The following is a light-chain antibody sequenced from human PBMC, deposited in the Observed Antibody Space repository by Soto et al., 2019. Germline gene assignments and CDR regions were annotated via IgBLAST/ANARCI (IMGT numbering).Light chain of an antibody. V-gene: IGKV3-20*01. CDR3: QQYGSSGT. Sequence: EIVLTQSPGTLSLSPGERATLSCRASQSVSNNYLAWYQQKPGQAPRLLIYGASNRATGIPDRFSGSGSGTDVTLTISRRETEDFAVYYCQQYGSSGTFGQGTKVDIK. CDR2: GAS. J-gene: IGKJ1*01. CDR1: QSVSNNY.